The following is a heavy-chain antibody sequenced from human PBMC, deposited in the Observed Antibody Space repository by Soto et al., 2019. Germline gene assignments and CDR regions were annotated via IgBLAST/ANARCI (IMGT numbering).Heavy chain of an antibody. Sequence: VGSLRLSCAASGFTFSRYWMHWVRQAPGKGLEWVAVIWYDGSNKYYADSVKGRFTISRDNSKNTLYLQMNSLRAEDTAVYYCARDGPGLWFGEFFGMDVWGQGTTVTVSS. J-gene: IGHJ6*02. D-gene: IGHD3-10*01. CDR3: ARDGPGLWFGEFFGMDV. CDR1: GFTFSRYW. V-gene: IGHV3-33*08. CDR2: IWYDGSNK.